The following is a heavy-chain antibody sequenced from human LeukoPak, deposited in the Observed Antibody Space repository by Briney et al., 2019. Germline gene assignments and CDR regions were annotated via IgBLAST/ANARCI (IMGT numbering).Heavy chain of an antibody. J-gene: IGHJ4*02. D-gene: IGHD2-2*02. CDR1: GFTFDDYA. Sequence: GRSLRLSCAASGFTFDDYAMHWVRQAPGKGLEWVSGISWNSGSIGYADSEKGRFTISRDNAKNSLYLQMNSLRAEDTALYYCAKSRAVVPAAIPVCFDYWGQGTLVTVSS. CDR2: ISWNSGSI. CDR3: AKSRAVVPAAIPVCFDY. V-gene: IGHV3-9*01.